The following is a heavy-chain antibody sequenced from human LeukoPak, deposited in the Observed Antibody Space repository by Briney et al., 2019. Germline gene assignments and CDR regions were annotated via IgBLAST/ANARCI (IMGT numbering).Heavy chain of an antibody. V-gene: IGHV3-21*01. D-gene: IGHD4-11*01. CDR3: ATMSTVIRPFDY. CDR1: GFTFSTYT. Sequence: PGGSLRLSCAASGFTFSTYTMNWVRQAPGKGLGWVSSISSSNSFIYYADSVKGRFIVSRDNAKNSVYLQMNSLRAEDTAVYYCATMSTVIRPFDYWGQGTLVTVSS. CDR2: ISSSNSFI. J-gene: IGHJ4*02.